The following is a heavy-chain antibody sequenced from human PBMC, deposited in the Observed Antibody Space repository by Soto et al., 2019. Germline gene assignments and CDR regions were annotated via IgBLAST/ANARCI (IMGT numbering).Heavy chain of an antibody. J-gene: IGHJ4*02. CDR3: ARLTRGVHDLGRLWEKFDY. V-gene: IGHV2-5*02. Sequence: QITVKESGLTRVKPTETLTLTCTFSGFSLSTYGMGVGWIRQPPGKALEWLALIYWDDDKRYSPSLRSRLTITKDTSKDQVDLTMTNMDPVDTATYYCARLTRGVHDLGRLWEKFDYRGQGTLVTVSS. CDR2: IYWDDDK. D-gene: IGHD3-3*01. CDR1: GFSLSTYGMG.